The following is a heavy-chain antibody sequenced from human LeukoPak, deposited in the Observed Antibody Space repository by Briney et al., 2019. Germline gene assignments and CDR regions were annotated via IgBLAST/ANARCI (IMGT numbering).Heavy chain of an antibody. D-gene: IGHD3-22*01. Sequence: ASVEVSCKASGYTFTGYYMHWVRQAPGQGLEWMGRINPNSGGTNYAQKFQGRVTMTRDTSISTAYMELSRLRSDDTAVYYCARVGDSSGYYSYYGMDVWGQGTTVTVSS. V-gene: IGHV1-2*06. CDR3: ARVGDSSGYYSYYGMDV. CDR2: INPNSGGT. J-gene: IGHJ6*02. CDR1: GYTFTGYY.